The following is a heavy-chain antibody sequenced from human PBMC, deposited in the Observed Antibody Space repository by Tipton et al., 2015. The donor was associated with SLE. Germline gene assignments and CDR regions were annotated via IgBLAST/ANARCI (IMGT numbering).Heavy chain of an antibody. V-gene: IGHV4-31*03. CDR2: IYYSGST. D-gene: IGHD6-19*01. CDR1: GGSISSGGYY. Sequence: TLSLTCTVSGGSISSGGYYWSWIRQHPGKGLEWIGYIYYSGSTYYNPSLKSRVTISVDTSKNQFPLKLSSVTAADTAVYYCARGMWQWLVEEGYYFDYWGQGTLVTVSS. J-gene: IGHJ4*02. CDR3: ARGMWQWLVEEGYYFDY.